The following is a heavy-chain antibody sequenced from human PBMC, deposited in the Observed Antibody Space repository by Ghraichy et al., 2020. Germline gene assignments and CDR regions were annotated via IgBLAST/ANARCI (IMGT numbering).Heavy chain of an antibody. D-gene: IGHD4-17*01. J-gene: IGHJ4*02. CDR3: ARERLTFGYGDSFDY. Sequence: SETLSLTCAVSGGPISSSNWWSWVRQPPGKGLEWIGQIYHSGSTNYNPSLKSRVTISIDKSKNQFSLKLSSVTTADTAVYYCARERLTFGYGDSFDYWGQGTLVTVSS. CDR1: GGPISSSNW. V-gene: IGHV4-4*02. CDR2: IYHSGST.